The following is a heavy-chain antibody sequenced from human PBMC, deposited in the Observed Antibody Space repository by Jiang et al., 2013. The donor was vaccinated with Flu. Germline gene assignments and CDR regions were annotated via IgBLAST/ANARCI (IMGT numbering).Heavy chain of an antibody. CDR3: AGYYYDSSGYSYYFDY. D-gene: IGHD3-22*01. CDR1: GGTFSSYA. Sequence: GAEVKKPGSSVKVSCKASGGTFSSYAISWVRQAPGQGLEWMGGIIPIFGTANYAQKFQGRVTITADKSTSTAYMELSSLRSEDTAVYYCAGYYYDSSGYSYYFDYWGQGTLVTVSS. CDR2: IIPIFGTA. J-gene: IGHJ4*02. V-gene: IGHV1-69*06.